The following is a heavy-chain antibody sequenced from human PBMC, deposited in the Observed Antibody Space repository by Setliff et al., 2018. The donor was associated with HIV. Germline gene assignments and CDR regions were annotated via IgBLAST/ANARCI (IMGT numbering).Heavy chain of an antibody. V-gene: IGHV1-2*06. J-gene: IGHJ6*03. Sequence: ASVKVSCKASGYTFTDYFMNWMRQAPGQGLEWMGRINPNSGGTNYAQKFQGRVTMTRDTSISTAYMELSRLRSDDTAVYYCARGFYCSSTSCYVRRAYYYYMDVWGKGTTVTVS. CDR2: INPNSGGT. CDR3: ARGFYCSSTSCYVRRAYYYYMDV. CDR1: GYTFTDYF. D-gene: IGHD2-2*01.